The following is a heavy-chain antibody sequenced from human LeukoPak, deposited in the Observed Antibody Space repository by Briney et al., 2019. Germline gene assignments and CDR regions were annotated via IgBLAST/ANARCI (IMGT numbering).Heavy chain of an antibody. CDR1: GFTFSSYA. Sequence: GSLRPSCAAPGFTFSSYAMSWVRQAPGKGLEWGSAISGSGGSTYYADSVKGRFTISRDNSKNTLYLQMNSLRAEDTAVYYCAKDPDTIFGVVIFDYWGQGTLVTVSS. CDR2: ISGSGGST. CDR3: AKDPDTIFGVVIFDY. J-gene: IGHJ4*02. D-gene: IGHD3-3*01. V-gene: IGHV3-23*01.